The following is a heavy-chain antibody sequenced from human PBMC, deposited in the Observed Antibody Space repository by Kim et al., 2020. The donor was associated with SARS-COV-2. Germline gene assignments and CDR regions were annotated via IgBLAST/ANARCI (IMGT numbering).Heavy chain of an antibody. J-gene: IGHJ5*02. CDR2: MNPNSGNT. D-gene: IGHD3-9*01. CDR3: ARAYYDILTDNFAPFDP. Sequence: ASVKVSCQASGYTFTSYDINWVRQATGQGLEWMGWMNPNSGNTGYAQKFQGRVTMTRNTSISTAYMELSSLRSEDTAVYYCARAYYDILTDNFAPFDPWGQGTLVTVSS. CDR1: GYTFTSYD. V-gene: IGHV1-8*01.